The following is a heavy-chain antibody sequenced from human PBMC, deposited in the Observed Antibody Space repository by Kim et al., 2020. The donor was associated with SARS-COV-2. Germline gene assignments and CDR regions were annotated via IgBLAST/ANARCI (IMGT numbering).Heavy chain of an antibody. D-gene: IGHD3-10*01. CDR3: ARFMVRSAGGYYYYGMDV. CDR1: GYTFTSYG. Sequence: ASVKVSCKASGYTFTSYGISWVRQAPGQGLEWMGWISAYNGNTNYAQKLQGRVTMTTDTSTSTAYMELRSLISDDTAVYYCARFMVRSAGGYYYYGMDVWGQGTTVTVSS. CDR2: ISAYNGNT. V-gene: IGHV1-18*04. J-gene: IGHJ6*02.